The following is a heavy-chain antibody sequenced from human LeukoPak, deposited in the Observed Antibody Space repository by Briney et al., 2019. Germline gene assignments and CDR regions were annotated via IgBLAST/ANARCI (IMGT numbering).Heavy chain of an antibody. J-gene: IGHJ4*02. Sequence: GGSLRLSCEASGFTFSTYWTHWVRQTPGKGLVWVSRISRDGTTTTYADSVKGRFTISRDNAKNTLYLEMNSLRAEDTAVYFCARDGVGASHDYWGQGTLVTVSS. CDR2: ISRDGTTT. D-gene: IGHD1-26*01. CDR1: GFTFSTYW. CDR3: ARDGVGASHDY. V-gene: IGHV3-74*01.